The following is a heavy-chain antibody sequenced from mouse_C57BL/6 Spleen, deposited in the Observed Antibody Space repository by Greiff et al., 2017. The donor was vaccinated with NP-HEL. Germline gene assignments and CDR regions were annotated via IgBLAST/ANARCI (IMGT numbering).Heavy chain of an antibody. J-gene: IGHJ1*03. V-gene: IGHV1-82*01. CDR2: IYPGDGDT. CDR3: ARSGADWYFDV. D-gene: IGHD3-3*01. CDR1: GYAFSSSW. Sequence: QVHVKQSGPELVKPGASVKISCKASGYAFSSSWMNWVKQRPGKGLEWIGRIYPGDGDTNYNGKFKGKATLTADKSSSTAYMQLSIRTSEDSAVYCCARSGADWYFDVWGTGTTVTVSS.